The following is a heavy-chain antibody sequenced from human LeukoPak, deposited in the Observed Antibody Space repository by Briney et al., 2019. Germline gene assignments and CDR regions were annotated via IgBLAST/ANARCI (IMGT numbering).Heavy chain of an antibody. Sequence: GGSLRLSCAASGFTFSSYAMHWVRQAPGKGLEYVSAISSNGGSTYYANSVKGRFTISRDNAKNSLYLQMSSLRAEDTAMYYCARGGVAGTIDYWGQGTLVTVSS. CDR1: GFTFSSYA. J-gene: IGHJ4*02. D-gene: IGHD6-19*01. V-gene: IGHV3-64*01. CDR2: ISSNGGST. CDR3: ARGGVAGTIDY.